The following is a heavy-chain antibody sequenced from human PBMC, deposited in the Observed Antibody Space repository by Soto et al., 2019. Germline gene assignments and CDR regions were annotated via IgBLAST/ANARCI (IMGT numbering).Heavy chain of an antibody. J-gene: IGHJ4*02. CDR1: GFSLKNYA. Sequence: GGSLRLSCAASGFSLKNYAMTWVRQAPGKGLEWVSGITGSGDKTYYADSVKGRFIISRDNSENTLYLQMNSLRAEDTALYYCARDCSSSSCSVRRYWGQGTQVTVSS. CDR2: ITGSGDKT. V-gene: IGHV3-23*01. CDR3: ARDCSSSSCSVRRY. D-gene: IGHD2-2*01.